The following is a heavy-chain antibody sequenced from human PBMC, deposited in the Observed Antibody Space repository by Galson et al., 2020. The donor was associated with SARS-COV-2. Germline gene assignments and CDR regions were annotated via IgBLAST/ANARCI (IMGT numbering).Heavy chain of an antibody. Sequence: SETLSLTCAVSGTSISSGYYSWNCIRQPPGKGLEWIGYISHSGGTYYNPSLKSRVTISGDRSKNQFSLRLSSVTAADTAVYYCARLHYGEYAPEAFDIWGPGTRATVAS. CDR1: GTSISSGYYS. J-gene: IGHJ3*02. CDR3: ARLHYGEYAPEAFDI. D-gene: IGHD4-17*01. V-gene: IGHV4-30-2*01. CDR2: ISHSGGT.